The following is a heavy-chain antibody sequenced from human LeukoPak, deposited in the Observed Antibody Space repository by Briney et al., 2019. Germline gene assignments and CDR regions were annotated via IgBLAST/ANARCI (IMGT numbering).Heavy chain of an antibody. CDR3: ATGYSYGYFDY. D-gene: IGHD5-18*01. Sequence: SQTLSLTCTVSGGSISSGGYYWSWLRQPPGKGLEWIGYIYHSGSTYYNPSLKSRVTISVDRSKNQFSLKLSSVTAADTAVYYCATGYSYGYFDYWGQGTLVTVSS. CDR1: GGSISSGGYY. CDR2: IYHSGST. J-gene: IGHJ4*02. V-gene: IGHV4-30-2*01.